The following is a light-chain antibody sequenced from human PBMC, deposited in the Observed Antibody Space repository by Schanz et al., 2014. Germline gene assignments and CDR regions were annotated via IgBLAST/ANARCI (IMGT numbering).Light chain of an antibody. CDR2: GAS. V-gene: IGKV3-15*01. CDR3: QQYNNWPPYT. CDR1: QSVSSSY. J-gene: IGKJ2*01. Sequence: EIVLTQSPGTLSLSPGERATLSCRASQSVSSSYLAWYQQKPGQAPRLLIYGASSRATGIPARISGSGSGTEFTLTISSLQSEDFGLYYCQQYNNWPPYTFGQGTKLEMK.